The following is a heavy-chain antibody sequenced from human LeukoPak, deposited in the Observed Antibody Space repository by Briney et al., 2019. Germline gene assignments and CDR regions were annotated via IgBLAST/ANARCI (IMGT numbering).Heavy chain of an antibody. V-gene: IGHV1-46*01. CDR1: GYTFTNYY. CDR2: INPSGGSS. CDR3: ARADGGDFWSGYSY. J-gene: IGHJ4*02. Sequence: ASVKVSCKASGYTFTNYYMHWVRRAPGQGLEWMGGLEWMGVINPSGGSSSSAQKFQGRVTMTRDTSTSTVYMELSSLRSEDTAVYYCARADGGDFWSGYSYWGQGTLVTVSS. D-gene: IGHD3-3*01.